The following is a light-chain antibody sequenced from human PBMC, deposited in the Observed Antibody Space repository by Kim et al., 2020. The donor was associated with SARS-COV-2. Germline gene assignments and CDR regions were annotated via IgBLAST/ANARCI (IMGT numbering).Light chain of an antibody. CDR3: QQRSNWPPKYT. CDR2: DAS. V-gene: IGKV3-11*01. Sequence: PEESSPLACRASQSVSSYLAWYQQKPGQAPRLLSYDASNRATGIPARFSGSGSGTDFTLTISSLEPEDFAVYYCQQRSNWPPKYTFGQGTKLEI. J-gene: IGKJ2*01. CDR1: QSVSSY.